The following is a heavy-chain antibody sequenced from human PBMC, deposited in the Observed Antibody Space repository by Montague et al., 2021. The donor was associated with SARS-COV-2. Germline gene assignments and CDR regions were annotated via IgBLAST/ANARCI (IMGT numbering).Heavy chain of an antibody. Sequence: CAISGDSVSSNIATWNWISHSPSRGLGCRGRPYYGPKGFNDYALSGKSGGFINPDTSNNRISLQLNSVTPEDTAVYYCARAYCGGDCYFYWYFDLWGRGTLVTVSS. J-gene: IGHJ2*01. CDR3: ARAYCGGDCYFYWYFDL. CDR1: GDSVSSNIAT. D-gene: IGHD2-21*02. CDR2: PYYGPKGFN. V-gene: IGHV6-1*01.